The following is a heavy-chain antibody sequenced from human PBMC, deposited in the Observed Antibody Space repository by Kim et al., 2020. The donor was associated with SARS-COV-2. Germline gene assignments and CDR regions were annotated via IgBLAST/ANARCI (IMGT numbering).Heavy chain of an antibody. V-gene: IGHV4-31*03. D-gene: IGHD3-16*01. CDR2: IYYSGST. CDR1: GGSISSGGYY. CDR3: ARIDYPLRGGIDP. Sequence: SETLSLTCTVSGGSISSGGYYWSWIRQHPGKGLEWIGYIYYSGSTYYNPSLKSRVTISVDTSKNQFSLKLSSVTAADTAVYYCARIDYPLRGGIDPWGQGTLVTVSS. J-gene: IGHJ5*02.